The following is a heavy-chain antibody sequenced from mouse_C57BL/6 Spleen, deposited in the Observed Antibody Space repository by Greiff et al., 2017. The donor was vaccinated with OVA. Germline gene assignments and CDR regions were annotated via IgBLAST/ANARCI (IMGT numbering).Heavy chain of an antibody. V-gene: IGHV1-20*01. Sequence: EVQLQESGPELVKPGDSVKISCKASGYSFTGYFMNWVMQSPGKSLEWIGRINPYNGDTFYNQKFKGKATLTVDKSSSTAHMELRSLTSEDSAVYYCASQSLSSSRDYWGQGTTLTVSS. CDR1: GYSFTGYF. D-gene: IGHD1-1*01. CDR2: INPYNGDT. CDR3: ASQSLSSSRDY. J-gene: IGHJ2*01.